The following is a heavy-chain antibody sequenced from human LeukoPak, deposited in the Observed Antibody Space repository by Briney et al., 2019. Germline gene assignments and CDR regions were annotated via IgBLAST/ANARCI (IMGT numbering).Heavy chain of an antibody. CDR2: IYYSGST. V-gene: IGHV4-39*01. CDR3: ARRPEFTNHYYYYMDV. CDR1: GGSISSSSYY. J-gene: IGHJ6*03. Sequence: RSSQTLSLTCTVSGGSISSSSYYWGWIRHPPGKGLEWIGSIYYSGSTYYNPSLKSRVTISVDTSKNQFSLKLSSVTAADTAVYYCARRPEFTNHYYYYMDVWGKGTTVTVSS.